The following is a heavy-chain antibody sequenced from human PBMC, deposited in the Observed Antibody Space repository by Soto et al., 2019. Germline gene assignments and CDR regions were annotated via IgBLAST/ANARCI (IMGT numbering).Heavy chain of an antibody. CDR2: ISWNSGSI. V-gene: IGHV3-9*01. J-gene: IGHJ3*02. D-gene: IGHD6-6*01. CDR3: AKGIAARPVEAFDI. Sequence: GGSLRLSCAASGFTFDDYAMHWVRQAPGKGLEWVSGISWNSGSIGYADSVKGRFTISRDNAKNSLYLQMNSLRAEDTALYYCAKGIAARPVEAFDIWGQGTMVTVSS. CDR1: GFTFDDYA.